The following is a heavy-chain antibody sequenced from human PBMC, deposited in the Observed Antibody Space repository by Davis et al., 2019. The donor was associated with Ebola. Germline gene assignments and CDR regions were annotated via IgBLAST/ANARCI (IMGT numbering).Heavy chain of an antibody. CDR2: IYYSGIT. Sequence: MPSETLSLTCAVYGGSFSDYFWSWIRQSPGKGLEWIGFIYYSGITYYNPSLKSRVSISVDTSKNHFSLKLSSVTAADTAVYYCAREGSGPDYWGQGTLVTVSS. CDR3: AREGSGPDY. CDR1: GGSFSDYF. V-gene: IGHV4-30-4*01. J-gene: IGHJ4*02. D-gene: IGHD2-15*01.